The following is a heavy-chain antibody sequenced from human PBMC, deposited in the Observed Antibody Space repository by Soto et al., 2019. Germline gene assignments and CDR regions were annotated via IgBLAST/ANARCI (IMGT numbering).Heavy chain of an antibody. D-gene: IGHD2-2*01. CDR1: GGTFSSYT. Sequence: SVKVSCKASGGTFSSYTISWVRQAPGQGLEWMGRINPILGIANYAQKFQGRVTITADKSTSTAYMELSSLRSEDTSVYYCATTLYQLLYWFDPWGQGTLVTVSS. J-gene: IGHJ5*02. CDR3: ATTLYQLLYWFDP. CDR2: INPILGIA. V-gene: IGHV1-69*02.